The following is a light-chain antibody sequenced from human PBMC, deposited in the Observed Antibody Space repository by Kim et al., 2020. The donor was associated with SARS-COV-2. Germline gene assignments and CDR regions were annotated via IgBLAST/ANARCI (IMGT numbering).Light chain of an antibody. CDR2: RND. J-gene: IGLJ3*02. V-gene: IGLV1-47*01. CDR3: ASWDDTLNSQL. CDR1: RANIGNNF. Sequence: GQTVTISCSGGRANIGNNFVFWYRQLPGAAPRLLMYRNDQRPSGVPDRISGSKSGTSASLAISELRSEDEADYFCASWDDTLNSQLFGGGTKVTVL.